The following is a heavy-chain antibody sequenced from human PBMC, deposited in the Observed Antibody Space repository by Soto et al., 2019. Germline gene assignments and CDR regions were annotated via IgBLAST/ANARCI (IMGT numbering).Heavy chain of an antibody. CDR3: ARAEPRYCISTSCYQKFDP. J-gene: IGHJ5*02. CDR1: GFTFSSYA. V-gene: IGHV3-30-3*01. Sequence: QVQLVESGGGVVQPGRSLRLSCAAGGFTFSSYAMHWVRQAPGKGLEWVAVISYDGSNKYYADSVKGRFTISRDNSKNTLYLQMNSLRAEDTAVYYFARAEPRYCISTSCYQKFDPWGQGTLVTVSS. D-gene: IGHD2-2*01. CDR2: ISYDGSNK.